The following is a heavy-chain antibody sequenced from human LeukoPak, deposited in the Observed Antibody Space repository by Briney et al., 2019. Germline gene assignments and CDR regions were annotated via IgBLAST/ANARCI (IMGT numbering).Heavy chain of an antibody. D-gene: IGHD3-22*01. Sequence: SGGSLRLSCAASGFTFDDYAMHWVRQAPGKGLEWVSGISWNSGSIGYADSVKGRFTISRDNAKNSLYLQMNSLRAEDMALYYCAKDFSYYYDSSAKGGYFDYWGQGTLVTVSS. V-gene: IGHV3-9*03. CDR2: ISWNSGSI. CDR1: GFTFDDYA. CDR3: AKDFSYYYDSSAKGGYFDY. J-gene: IGHJ4*02.